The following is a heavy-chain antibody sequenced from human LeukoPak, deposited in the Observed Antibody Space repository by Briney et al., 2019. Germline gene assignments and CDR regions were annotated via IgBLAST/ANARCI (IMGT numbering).Heavy chain of an antibody. Sequence: SETLSLTCAVSGYSISSGYYWGWIRQPPGKGLEWIGSIYHSGSTYYNPPLKSRVTISVDTSKNQFSLKLSSVTAADTAVYYCARHGATRFLEWLLYLDYWGQGTLVTVSS. CDR2: IYHSGST. D-gene: IGHD3-3*01. J-gene: IGHJ4*02. V-gene: IGHV4-38-2*01. CDR3: ARHGATRFLEWLLYLDY. CDR1: GYSISSGYY.